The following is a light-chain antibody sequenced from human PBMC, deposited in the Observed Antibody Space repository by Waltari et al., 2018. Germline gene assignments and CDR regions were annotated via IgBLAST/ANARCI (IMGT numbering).Light chain of an antibody. CDR2: AAS. Sequence: DIQMTQSPSSVSASVGDRVTITCRASQGISSWLARYQQKPGKAPKLLIYAASSLQSGVPSRFSGSGSGTDFTLTISSLQPEDFATYYCQQANSFPPELTFGGGTKVEIK. J-gene: IGKJ4*01. CDR3: QQANSFPPELT. V-gene: IGKV1D-12*01. CDR1: QGISSW.